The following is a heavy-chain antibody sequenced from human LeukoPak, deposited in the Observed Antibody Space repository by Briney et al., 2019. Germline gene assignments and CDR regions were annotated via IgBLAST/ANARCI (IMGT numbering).Heavy chain of an antibody. Sequence: PSETLSLTCTVSGGSISSGSYYWSWIRQPAGKGLEWIGRIYTNGSTNYNPSLKSRVTISVDTSKNQFSLKLSSVTAADTAVYYCARESIAARRALDYWGQGTLVTVSS. J-gene: IGHJ4*02. V-gene: IGHV4-61*02. CDR1: GGSISSGSYY. CDR2: IYTNGST. D-gene: IGHD6-6*01. CDR3: ARESIAARRALDY.